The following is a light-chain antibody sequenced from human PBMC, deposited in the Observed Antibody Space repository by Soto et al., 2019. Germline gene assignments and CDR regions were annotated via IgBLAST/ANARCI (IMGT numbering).Light chain of an antibody. Sequence: EIVLTQSPLSLPVTPGEPASISCRSSRNLLHSNGYYYLDWYLQKPGQSPQLLIYLGSNRASGVHDRFSGSGSGADFTLTISRVEAEDVGGYFCAQGLATPFTFGGGTKVEIK. CDR2: LGS. J-gene: IGKJ4*01. CDR3: AQGLATPFT. CDR1: RNLLHSNGYYY. V-gene: IGKV2-28*01.